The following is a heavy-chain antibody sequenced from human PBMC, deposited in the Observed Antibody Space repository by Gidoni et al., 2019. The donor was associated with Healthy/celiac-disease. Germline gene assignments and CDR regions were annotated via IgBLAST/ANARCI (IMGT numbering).Heavy chain of an antibody. CDR1: GFTFSSYW. J-gene: IGHJ6*02. Sequence: EVQLVESGGGLVQPGGSLRLSCAASGFTFSSYWMHWVRQAPGKGLVWVSRIKSDGSSTSYADSVKGRFTISRDNAKNTLYLQMNSLRAEDTAVYYCARYYDFWSGYYSYYYYYGMDVWGQGTTVTVSS. D-gene: IGHD3-3*01. CDR3: ARYYDFWSGYYSYYYYYGMDV. V-gene: IGHV3-74*01. CDR2: IKSDGSST.